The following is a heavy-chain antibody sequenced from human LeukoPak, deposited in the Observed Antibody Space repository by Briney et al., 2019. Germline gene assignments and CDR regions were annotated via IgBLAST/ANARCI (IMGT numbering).Heavy chain of an antibody. CDR2: IDPSGGST. J-gene: IGHJ4*02. D-gene: IGHD3-10*01. CDR1: VYTFTSYY. V-gene: IGHV1-46*01. Sequence: ASVKVSCKASVYTFTSYYMHWVRQAPGQGLEWMGIIDPSGGSTTYAQKFQGRVTMTRDTSASTVYMELSSLRSEDTAVYYCARDQEGFASGSHDYWGQGTLVTVSS. CDR3: ARDQEGFASGSHDY.